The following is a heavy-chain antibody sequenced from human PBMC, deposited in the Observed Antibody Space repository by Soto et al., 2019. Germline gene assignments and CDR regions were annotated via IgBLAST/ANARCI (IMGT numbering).Heavy chain of an antibody. CDR2: TRNKANSYTA. Sequence: EVQLVESGGGSVQPGGSLRLSCVASGFTFSDHYMDWVRQAPGKGLEWVGRTRNKANSYTAEYAASVKGRFTISRDDSQNSLYLQMNSLKTEDTAVYYCARVVTQNLDYWGQGTLVTVSS. CDR3: ARVVTQNLDY. D-gene: IGHD5-18*01. V-gene: IGHV3-72*01. CDR1: GFTFSDHY. J-gene: IGHJ4*02.